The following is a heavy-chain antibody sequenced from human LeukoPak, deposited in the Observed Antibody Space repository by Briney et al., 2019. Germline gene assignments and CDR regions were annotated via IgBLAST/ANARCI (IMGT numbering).Heavy chain of an antibody. Sequence: GGSLRLSCAASGFTFSSYSMNWVRQAPGKGLEWVSSISSSSSYIYYADSVKGRFTISRDNAKNSLYLQMSSLRDDDTAVYYCTRDRGWQQFDYWGQGTLVTVSS. V-gene: IGHV3-21*01. CDR3: TRDRGWQQFDY. D-gene: IGHD5-24*01. J-gene: IGHJ4*02. CDR2: ISSSSSYI. CDR1: GFTFSSYS.